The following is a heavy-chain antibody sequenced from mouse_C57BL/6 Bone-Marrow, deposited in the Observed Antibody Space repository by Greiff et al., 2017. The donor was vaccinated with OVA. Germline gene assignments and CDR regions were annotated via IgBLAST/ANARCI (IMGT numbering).Heavy chain of an antibody. V-gene: IGHV3-6*01. CDR1: GYSITSGYY. CDR3: ARDGTFYAMDY. CDR2: ISYDGSN. D-gene: IGHD1-1*02. Sequence: VQLKQSGPGLVKPSQSLSLTCSVTGYSITSGYYWYWIRQFPGNKLEWMGYISYDGSNNYNPSLKNRISITRDTSKNQFFLKLNSVTTEDTATYYCARDGTFYAMDYWGQGTSVTVSS. J-gene: IGHJ4*01.